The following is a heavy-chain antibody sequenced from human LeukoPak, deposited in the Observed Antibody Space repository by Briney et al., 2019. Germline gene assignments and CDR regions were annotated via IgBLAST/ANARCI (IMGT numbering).Heavy chain of an antibody. Sequence: GGSLRLSCAASGLTFSNAWMSWVRQAPGKGLEWVGRIKRKSDGGTTDYAAPVKGRFTISRDDSKNTLYLQMNSLRAEDTAVYYCARDFAYDFWSGYYVSKSGVERKSAGTAFDPWGQGTLVTVSS. J-gene: IGHJ5*02. CDR1: GLTFSNAW. CDR3: ARDFAYDFWSGYYVSKSGVERKSAGTAFDP. D-gene: IGHD3-3*01. V-gene: IGHV3-15*01. CDR2: IKRKSDGGTT.